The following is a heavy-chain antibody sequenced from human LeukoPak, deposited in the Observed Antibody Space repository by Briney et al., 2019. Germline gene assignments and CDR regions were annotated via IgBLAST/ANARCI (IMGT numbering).Heavy chain of an antibody. V-gene: IGHV3-23*01. CDR3: AKAVLKTFDY. J-gene: IGHJ4*02. CDR2: ISGSGGST. Sequence: GGSLRLSCAASGFTFSTYAMHWVRQAPGRGLEWVSAISGSGGSTYYADSVKGRFTISRDNSKNTLYLQMNSLRAEDTAVYYCAKAVLKTFDYWGQGTLVTVSS. CDR1: GFTFSTYA.